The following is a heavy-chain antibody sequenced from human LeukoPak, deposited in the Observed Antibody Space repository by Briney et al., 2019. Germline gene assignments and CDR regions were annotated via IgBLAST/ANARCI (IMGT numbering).Heavy chain of an antibody. Sequence: PSETLSLTCAVSGYSITSSSWWGWIRQPPGKGLEWIGYIYHSGTTYYNPSLQSRVTMSVDTSKNQFSLKLSSVTAADTAVYYCARGLSYYYDSSGYPSFDYWGQGTLVTVSS. CDR3: ARGLSYYYDSSGYPSFDY. CDR2: IYHSGTT. J-gene: IGHJ4*02. V-gene: IGHV4-28*03. CDR1: GYSITSSSW. D-gene: IGHD3-22*01.